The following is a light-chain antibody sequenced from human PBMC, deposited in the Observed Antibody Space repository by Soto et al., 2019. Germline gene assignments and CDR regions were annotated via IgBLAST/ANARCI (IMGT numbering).Light chain of an antibody. CDR2: YDD. CDR1: SSNIGNYA. Sequence: QSVLTQPPSVSGAPRQRVTISRSGSSSNIGNYAVSWYQEIPGKAPKLLIYYDDVLPSGVSDRFSGSKSGTSASLAISGLQSEDEADYYCAAWDDSLNGWVFGGGTKLTVL. J-gene: IGLJ2*01. V-gene: IGLV1-36*01. CDR3: AAWDDSLNGWV.